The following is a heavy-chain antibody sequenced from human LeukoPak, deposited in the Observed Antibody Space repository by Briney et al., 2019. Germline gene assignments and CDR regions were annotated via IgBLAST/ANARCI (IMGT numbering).Heavy chain of an antibody. J-gene: IGHJ4*02. D-gene: IGHD3-10*01. CDR2: IYADGSS. Sequence: SETLSLTCTVSGGSVGSDNSYWNWIRQPAGKGLEWIGRIYADGSSTYNPSLKSRVTILVDTSKNQFSLRLSSMTAADTAVYYCARGYYYRTWGMGTLVTVSS. CDR3: ARGYYYRT. V-gene: IGHV4-61*02. CDR1: GGSVGSDNSY.